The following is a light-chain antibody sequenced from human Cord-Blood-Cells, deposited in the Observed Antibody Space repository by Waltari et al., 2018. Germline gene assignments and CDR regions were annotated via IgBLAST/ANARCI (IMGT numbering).Light chain of an antibody. J-gene: IGLJ2*01. CDR1: SSDVGRYNL. CDR3: CSYAGSVV. V-gene: IGLV2-23*01. CDR2: ESS. Sequence: QSDMTQPASVSASPGQSITISCTGPSSDVGRYNLVSWYQQHPGKAPKLMIYESSKRPSGVSNRFSGSKSGNTASLTISGLQAEYEADYYCCSYAGSVVFGGGTKLTVL.